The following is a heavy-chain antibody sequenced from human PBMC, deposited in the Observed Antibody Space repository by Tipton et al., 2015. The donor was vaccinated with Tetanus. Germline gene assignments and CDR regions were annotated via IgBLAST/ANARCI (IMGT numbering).Heavy chain of an antibody. J-gene: IGHJ6*02. CDR1: GCTFSAHT. V-gene: IGHV3-21*03. CDR2: ISSSSSYI. Sequence: SLRLSCKASGCTFSAHTMHWVRQAPGKGLEWVSAISSSSSYIYYADSVKGRFTISRDSSKNTVYLEMNSLRAEDTAVYYCARDTVRQQVGGAQWYYLGMDVWGQGTTVTVSS. CDR3: ARDTVRQQVGGAQWYYLGMDV. D-gene: IGHD6-13*01.